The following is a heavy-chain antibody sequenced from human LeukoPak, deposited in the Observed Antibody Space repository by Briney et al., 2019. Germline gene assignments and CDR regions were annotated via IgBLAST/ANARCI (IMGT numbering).Heavy chain of an antibody. D-gene: IGHD2-8*02. Sequence: SETLSLTCTVSGDSISSGSYYWSWIRQPAGKGLEWIGRIYIRGTTTYNSSLKSRVTISVDTSKNQFSLKLSSVTAADTAVYYCARGYWFYFDYWGRGTLVTVSS. J-gene: IGHJ4*02. CDR3: ARGYWFYFDY. V-gene: IGHV4-61*02. CDR2: IYIRGTT. CDR1: GDSISSGSYY.